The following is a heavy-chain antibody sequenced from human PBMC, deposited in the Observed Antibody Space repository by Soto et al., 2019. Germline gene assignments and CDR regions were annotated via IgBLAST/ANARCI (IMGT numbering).Heavy chain of an antibody. CDR2: ISAYNGNT. Sequence: QVQLVQSGAEVKKPGASVKVSCKASGYTFTSYGISWVRQAPGQGLEWMGWISAYNGNTNYAQKLQGRVTMTTYTSTSTAYMELRSLRSDDTAVYYCANLDLIAVASYSFDYWGQGTLVTVSS. V-gene: IGHV1-18*01. CDR1: GYTFTSYG. D-gene: IGHD6-19*01. J-gene: IGHJ4*02. CDR3: ANLDLIAVASYSFDY.